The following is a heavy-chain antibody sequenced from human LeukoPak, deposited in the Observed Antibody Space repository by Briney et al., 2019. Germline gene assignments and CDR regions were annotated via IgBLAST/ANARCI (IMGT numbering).Heavy chain of an antibody. CDR3: AKAGSIRFDY. CDR1: GFAFGNSA. V-gene: IGHV3-23*01. J-gene: IGHJ4*02. D-gene: IGHD1-26*01. Sequence: GGSLRLSCAASGFAFGNSAMSWVRQAPGKRLEWVSGISGSGGGTYYADSVKGRFTISRDNSKNTLYLQMNSLRAEDTAVYYCAKAGSIRFDYWGQGTLVTVSS. CDR2: ISGSGGGT.